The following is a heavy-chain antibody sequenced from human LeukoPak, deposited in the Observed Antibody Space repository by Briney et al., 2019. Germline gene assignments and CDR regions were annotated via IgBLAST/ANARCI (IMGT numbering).Heavy chain of an antibody. J-gene: IGHJ4*02. Sequence: PGGSLRLPCAASGFTFSGYSMNWVRQAPGKGLEWVSSISTTSDYIHYADSLKGRVAISRDNAKNSLYLQMNSLRAEDTAVYYCARGGIYSQGFDYWGQGSLVTVSS. D-gene: IGHD6-13*01. CDR1: GFTFSGYS. CDR3: ARGGIYSQGFDY. CDR2: ISTTSDYI. V-gene: IGHV3-21*01.